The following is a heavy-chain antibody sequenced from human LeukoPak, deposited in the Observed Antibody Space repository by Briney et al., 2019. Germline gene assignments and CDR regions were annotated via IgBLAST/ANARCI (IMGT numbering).Heavy chain of an antibody. CDR1: RFTFSNYA. CDR3: ARAAPSIIAVAEIPDY. CDR2: ISYDGVNQ. V-gene: IGHV3-30*04. J-gene: IGHJ4*02. Sequence: PGGSLGLSCAASRFTFSNYAMHWVRQAPGKGLEWVAVISYDGVNQYYADSVKGRFTISRDNSKNTLYLQMNSLRAEDTALYYCARAAPSIIAVAEIPDYWGQGTLVAVSS. D-gene: IGHD6-19*01.